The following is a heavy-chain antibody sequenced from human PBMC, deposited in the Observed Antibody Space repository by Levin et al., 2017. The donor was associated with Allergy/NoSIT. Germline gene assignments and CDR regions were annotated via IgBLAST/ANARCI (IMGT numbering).Heavy chain of an antibody. Sequence: LSLTCAASGFTFSRYWMHWVRQAPGKGLVWVARIKSDGNNIRYADSVKGRFTISRDNAKNTLYLQMNSLRAEDTAVYFCARDPDSNGYSTLLFHYWGQGTLVTVSS. V-gene: IGHV3-74*01. D-gene: IGHD5-24*01. CDR2: IKSDGNNI. CDR3: ARDPDSNGYSTLLFHY. CDR1: GFTFSRYW. J-gene: IGHJ4*02.